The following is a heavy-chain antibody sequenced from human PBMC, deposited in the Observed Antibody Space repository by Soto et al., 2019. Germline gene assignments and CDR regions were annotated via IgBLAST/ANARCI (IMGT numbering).Heavy chain of an antibody. CDR3: ARSPSYSVGYCSSTSCYNYYYYYMDV. J-gene: IGHJ6*03. D-gene: IGHD2-2*02. V-gene: IGHV1-8*01. CDR1: GYTFTSYD. Sequence: GASVKVSCKASGYTFTSYDINWVRQATGQGLEWMGWMNPNSGNTGYAQKFQGRVTMTRNTSISTAYMELSSLRSEDTAVYYCARSPSYSVGYCSSTSCYNYYYYYMDVWGKGTTVTVSS. CDR2: MNPNSGNT.